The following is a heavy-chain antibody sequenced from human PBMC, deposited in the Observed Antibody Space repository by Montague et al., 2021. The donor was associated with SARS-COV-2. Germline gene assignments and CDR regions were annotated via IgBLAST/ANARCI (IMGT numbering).Heavy chain of an antibody. CDR2: IYFSGST. CDR1: GDSMTDSY. D-gene: IGHD1-1*01. CDR3: TRLSLGWNTD. J-gene: IGHJ1*01. V-gene: IGHV4-59*08. Sequence: SETLSLTCTVSGDSMTDSYWSWIRQPPGKGLEYIGYIYFSGSTNYNPSLKSRLTILVDTSKNQFSLKLSSVTAADTAVYFCTRLSLGWNTDWGQGTLVTVSS.